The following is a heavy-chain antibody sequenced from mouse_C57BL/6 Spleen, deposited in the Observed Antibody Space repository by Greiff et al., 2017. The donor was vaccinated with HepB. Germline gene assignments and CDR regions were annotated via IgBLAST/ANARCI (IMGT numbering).Heavy chain of an antibody. CDR3: VRGDGAY. CDR1: GFSFNTYA. V-gene: IGHV10-1*01. J-gene: IGHJ3*01. Sequence: EVHLVESGVGLVQPKGSLKLSCAASGFSFNTYAMNWVRQAPGKGLEWVARIRSKSNNYATYYADSVKDRFTISRDDSESMLYLQMNNLKTEDTAMYYCVRGDGAYWGQGTLVTVSA. CDR2: IRSKSNNYAT.